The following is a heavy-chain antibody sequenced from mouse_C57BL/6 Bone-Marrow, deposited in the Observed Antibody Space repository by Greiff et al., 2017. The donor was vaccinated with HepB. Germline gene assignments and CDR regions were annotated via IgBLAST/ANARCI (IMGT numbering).Heavy chain of an antibody. CDR3: AREGLRQEAWFAY. CDR1: GYAFSSYW. V-gene: IGHV1-80*01. J-gene: IGHJ3*01. D-gene: IGHD2-2*01. Sequence: QVQLKQSGAELVKPGASVKISCKASGYAFSSYWMNWVKQRPGKGLEWIGQIYPGDGDTNYNGKFKGKATLTADKSSSTAYMQLSSLTSEDSAVYFCAREGLRQEAWFAYWGQGTLVTVSA. CDR2: IYPGDGDT.